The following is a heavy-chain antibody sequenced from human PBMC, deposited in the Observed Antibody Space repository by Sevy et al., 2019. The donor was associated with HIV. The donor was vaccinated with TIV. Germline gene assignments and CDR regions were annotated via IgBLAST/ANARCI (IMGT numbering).Heavy chain of an antibody. D-gene: IGHD6-13*01. Sequence: GGSLRLSCAASGFTFSSYSMNWVRQAPGKGLEWVSYISSSSSTIYYADSVKGRFTISRDNAKNSLYLQMNSLRAEDTAVYYCARDDSYSSDYWGQGTLVTVSS. J-gene: IGHJ4*02. CDR1: GFTFSSYS. V-gene: IGHV3-48*01. CDR2: ISSSSSTI. CDR3: ARDDSYSSDY.